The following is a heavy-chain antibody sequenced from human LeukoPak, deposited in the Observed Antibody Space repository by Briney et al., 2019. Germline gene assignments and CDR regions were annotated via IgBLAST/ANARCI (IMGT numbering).Heavy chain of an antibody. J-gene: IGHJ4*02. Sequence: GASVKVSCKASGYTFTSYYMHWVRQAPGQGFEWMGIINPSGGSTSYAQKFQGRVTMTRDMSTSTVYMELSSLRSVDTAVYYCARDLSPVVTAYYFDYWGQGTLVTVSS. CDR1: GYTFTSYY. D-gene: IGHD2-21*02. CDR3: ARDLSPVVTAYYFDY. CDR2: INPSGGST. V-gene: IGHV1-46*01.